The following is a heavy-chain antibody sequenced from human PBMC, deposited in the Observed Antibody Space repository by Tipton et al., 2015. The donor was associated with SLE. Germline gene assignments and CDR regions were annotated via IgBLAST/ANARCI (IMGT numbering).Heavy chain of an antibody. D-gene: IGHD2-15*01. CDR3: ARKRSRGVDYYYMDV. V-gene: IGHV3-11*06. J-gene: IGHJ6*03. Sequence: SLRLSCAASGFTFSDYYMSWIRQAPGKGLEWVSYISSSSSYTNYADSVKGRFTISRDNAKNSLYLQMNSLRAEDTAVYYCARKRSRGVDYYYMDVWGKGTTVTVSS. CDR1: GFTFSDYY. CDR2: ISSSSSYT.